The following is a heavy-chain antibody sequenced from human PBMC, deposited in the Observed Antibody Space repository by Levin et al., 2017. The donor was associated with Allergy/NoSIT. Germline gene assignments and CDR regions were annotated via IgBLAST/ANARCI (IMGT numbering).Heavy chain of an antibody. V-gene: IGHV3-64D*06. CDR1: GFTFSNYA. CDR3: VILPFIAVDGSLRDF. CDR2: ITTDGTNP. Sequence: GESLKISCSASGFTFSNYALHWIRQAPGKGLEYVSAITTDGTNPYYPDSMKGRFHISRDNSKNAVFLQMSSLRVEDTALYYCVILPFIAVDGSLRDFWGQGIRVTVSS. J-gene: IGHJ4*02. D-gene: IGHD6-19*01.